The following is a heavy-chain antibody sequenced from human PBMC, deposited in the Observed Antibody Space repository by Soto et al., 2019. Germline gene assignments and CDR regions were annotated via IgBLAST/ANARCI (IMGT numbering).Heavy chain of an antibody. D-gene: IGHD3-10*01. Sequence: GGSLRLSCAASGLTFSSYSMNWVRQAPGKGLEWVSAISSSGGSTHYADSVKGQFTISRDNSKNTVYLQMNSLRAEDTAVYYCAKEERAYASGSYYNWGQGTLVTVSS. J-gene: IGHJ4*02. CDR1: GLTFSSYS. CDR2: ISSSGGST. V-gene: IGHV3-23*01. CDR3: AKEERAYASGSYYN.